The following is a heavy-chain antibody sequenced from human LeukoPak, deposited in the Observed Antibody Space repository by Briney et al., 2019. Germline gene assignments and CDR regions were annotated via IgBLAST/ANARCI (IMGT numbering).Heavy chain of an antibody. V-gene: IGHV1-46*01. J-gene: IGHJ4*02. CDR2: INPTGGST. CDR3: ARTAARRFDY. CDR1: GYTFPSYF. Sequence: ASVKVSCKASGYTFPSYFMHWVRQAPGQGLEWMGIINPTGGSTTYAQKFQGRVTMARDTSTSTVYMELSSLRSDDTAVYYCARTAARRFDYWGQGTLVTVSS. D-gene: IGHD6-6*01.